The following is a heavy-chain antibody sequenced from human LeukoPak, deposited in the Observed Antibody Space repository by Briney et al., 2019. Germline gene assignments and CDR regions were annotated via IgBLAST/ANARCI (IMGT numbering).Heavy chain of an antibody. CDR1: GGSISSGDYY. Sequence: SQTLSLTCIVSGGSISSGDYYWSWLRQPPGKGLDWIGYIYYSGSTYYNPSLKSRVTISVDTSKNQFSLKLSSVTAADTAVYYCARDHGELRGFDIWGQGTMVTVSS. D-gene: IGHD1-26*01. J-gene: IGHJ3*02. CDR2: IYYSGST. CDR3: ARDHGELRGFDI. V-gene: IGHV4-30-4*01.